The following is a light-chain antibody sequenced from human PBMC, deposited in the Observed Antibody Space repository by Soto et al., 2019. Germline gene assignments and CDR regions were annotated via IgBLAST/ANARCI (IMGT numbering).Light chain of an antibody. CDR1: QSITNN. CDR3: QQRSSWPLIT. V-gene: IGKV3-11*01. Sequence: EIVLTQSPGTLSLSPGERATLSCRASQSITNNLAWYQQRPGQAPRLLIYDASNRATGIPARFSGSGSGTDFTLTISSLEPEDFAVYYCQQRSSWPLITFGQGTRLEIK. J-gene: IGKJ5*01. CDR2: DAS.